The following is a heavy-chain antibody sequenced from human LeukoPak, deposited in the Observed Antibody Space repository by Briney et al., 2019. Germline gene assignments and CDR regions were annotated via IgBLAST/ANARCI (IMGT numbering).Heavy chain of an antibody. J-gene: IGHJ3*02. CDR3: ARDDSSEGAFDI. D-gene: IGHD3-22*01. V-gene: IGHV4-38-2*02. CDR2: IYHSGST. Sequence: SETLSLTCTVSGYSISSGYYWGWIRQPPGKGLEWIGSIYHSGSTNYNPSLKSRVTISVDTSKNQFSLKLSSVTAADTAVYYCARDDSSEGAFDIWGQGTMVTVSS. CDR1: GYSISSGYY.